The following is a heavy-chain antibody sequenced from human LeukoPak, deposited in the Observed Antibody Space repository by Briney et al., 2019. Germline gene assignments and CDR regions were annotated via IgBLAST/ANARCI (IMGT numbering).Heavy chain of an antibody. D-gene: IGHD3-10*01. CDR3: ARSSRITMVLGVIGPDY. J-gene: IGHJ4*02. CDR1: GFTFSSYG. Sequence: GGSLRLPCAASGFTFSSYGMHWVRQAPGKGLEWVAVIWCGGSNKYYGDSVKGRFTIPRDNSKNTLYLQMNSLRAENTAVYYCARSSRITMVLGVIGPDYWGQGTLVTVSS. CDR2: IWCGGSNK. V-gene: IGHV3-33*01.